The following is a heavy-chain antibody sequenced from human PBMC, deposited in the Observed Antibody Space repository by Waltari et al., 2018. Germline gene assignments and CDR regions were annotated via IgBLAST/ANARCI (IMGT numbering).Heavy chain of an antibody. CDR1: GFTFDDYA. CDR3: VKGGWGFGELYDQH. CDR2: ISWNSGGM. Sequence: EVQLVESGGGLAQPGRSLRLSCVASGFTFDDYAMHWVRQRPGKGVEWVSVISWNSGGMGYADSTRGRFTISRDNAKKSLYLQMQSLRPDDTARYYCVKGGWGFGELYDQHWGQGTLVTVSS. D-gene: IGHD3-10*01. J-gene: IGHJ1*01. V-gene: IGHV3-9*01.